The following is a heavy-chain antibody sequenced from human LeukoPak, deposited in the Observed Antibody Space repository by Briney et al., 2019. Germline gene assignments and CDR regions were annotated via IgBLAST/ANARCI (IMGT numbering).Heavy chain of an antibody. Sequence: GGSLRLSCEASGFTFSGYWMSWVRQAPGKGLEWVSAISGSGGSTYYADSVKGRFTISRDNSKNTLYLQMNSLRAEDTAVYYCATPNDFWSGYSDYWGQGTLVTVSS. D-gene: IGHD3-3*01. CDR1: GFTFSGYW. CDR3: ATPNDFWSGYSDY. CDR2: ISGSGGST. J-gene: IGHJ4*02. V-gene: IGHV3-23*01.